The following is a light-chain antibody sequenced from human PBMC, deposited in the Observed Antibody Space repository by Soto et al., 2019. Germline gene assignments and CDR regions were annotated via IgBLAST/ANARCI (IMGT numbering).Light chain of an antibody. J-gene: IGKJ5*01. Sequence: EVVMTQSPATLSVTPGERVTLSCRASQSVSSNLAWYQQKPGQAPRLLIYGASTRATGIPARFSGSGSGTDFTLTISSLEPEDSAVYYCQQRHMWPITFGQGTRLEVK. CDR2: GAS. CDR3: QQRHMWPIT. CDR1: QSVSSN. V-gene: IGKV3-15*01.